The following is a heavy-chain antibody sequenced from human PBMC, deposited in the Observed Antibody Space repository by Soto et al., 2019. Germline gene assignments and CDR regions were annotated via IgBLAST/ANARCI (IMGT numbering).Heavy chain of an antibody. V-gene: IGHV3-9*01. D-gene: IGHD1-20*01. Sequence: DVQLVESGGGLVQPGRSLRLSCAASGFTFDDYAMHWVRKAPGKGLEWVSGISWNSGSIGYADSVKGRFTISRDNAKNSLYLQMNSLRAEDTALYYCARRQGITGTTGYWYFDLWGRGTLVTVSS. J-gene: IGHJ2*01. CDR3: ARRQGITGTTGYWYFDL. CDR1: GFTFDDYA. CDR2: ISWNSGSI.